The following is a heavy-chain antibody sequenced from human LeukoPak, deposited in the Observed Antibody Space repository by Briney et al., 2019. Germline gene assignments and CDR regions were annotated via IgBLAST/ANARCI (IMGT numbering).Heavy chain of an antibody. CDR1: GFTFSSYS. CDR2: ISSSTI. V-gene: IGHV3-48*01. Sequence: PGGSLRLSCAASGFTFSSYSMNWVRQAPGKGLEWVSYISSSTIYYADSVKGRFTISRDNAKNSLYLQMNSLRAEDTAVYYCARDGVVVVPAAIRRTAPFDPWGQGTLVTVSS. J-gene: IGHJ5*02. D-gene: IGHD2-2*02. CDR3: ARDGVVVVPAAIRRTAPFDP.